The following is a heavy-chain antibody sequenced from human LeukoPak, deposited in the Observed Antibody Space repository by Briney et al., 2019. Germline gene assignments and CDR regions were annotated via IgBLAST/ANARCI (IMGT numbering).Heavy chain of an antibody. D-gene: IGHD3-3*01. J-gene: IGHJ4*02. V-gene: IGHV3-23*01. CDR1: GFTFIRYA. CDR3: AKEKTYDFWSGFYPFDY. CDR2: ISDSGGST. Sequence: GGSLRLSCADSGFTFIRYAMSWVRQAPGKGLEWVSGISDSGGSTYCADSVKGRFTISRDNSKKTLYLQMNSLRAEDTAVYYCAKEKTYDFWSGFYPFDYWGQGTLVTVSS.